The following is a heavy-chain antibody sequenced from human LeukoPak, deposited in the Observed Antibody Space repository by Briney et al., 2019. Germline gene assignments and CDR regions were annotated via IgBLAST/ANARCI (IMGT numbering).Heavy chain of an antibody. D-gene: IGHD4-23*01. CDR1: GGSISSYY. CDR2: IYYSGST. CDR3: ARDYVYGGNPLDY. Sequence: SETLSLTCTVSGGSISSYYWSWIRQPPGKGLEWIGYIYYSGSTNYNPSLKSRVTISVDTSKNQFSLKLSSVTAADTAVYYCARDYVYGGNPLDYWGQGTLVTVSS. J-gene: IGHJ4*02. V-gene: IGHV4-59*01.